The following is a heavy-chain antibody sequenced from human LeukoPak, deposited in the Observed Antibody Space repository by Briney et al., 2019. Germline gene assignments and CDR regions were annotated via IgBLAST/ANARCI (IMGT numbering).Heavy chain of an antibody. Sequence: TSETLSLTCTVSGGSISSYYWSWIRQPPGKGLEWIGYIYHSGSTNYNPSLKSRVTISVDTSKNQFSLKLSSVTAADTAVYYCARDGYSGNDGLWGQGTLVTVSP. CDR3: ARDGYSGNDGL. CDR1: GGSISSYY. D-gene: IGHD5-12*01. J-gene: IGHJ4*02. V-gene: IGHV4-59*01. CDR2: IYHSGST.